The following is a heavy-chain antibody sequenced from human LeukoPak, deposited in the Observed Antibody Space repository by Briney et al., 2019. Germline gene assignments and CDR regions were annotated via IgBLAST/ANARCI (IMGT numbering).Heavy chain of an antibody. CDR1: GFTFSSYE. V-gene: IGHV3-48*03. Sequence: PGGSLRLSCAASGFTFSSYEMNWVRQAPGKGLEWVSYISSSGSTIYYADSVKGRFTISRDNAKNSLYLQMNSLRAEDTAVYYCARDKYFGTFDYWGQGTLVTVSS. D-gene: IGHD3-9*01. J-gene: IGHJ4*02. CDR3: ARDKYFGTFDY. CDR2: ISSSGSTI.